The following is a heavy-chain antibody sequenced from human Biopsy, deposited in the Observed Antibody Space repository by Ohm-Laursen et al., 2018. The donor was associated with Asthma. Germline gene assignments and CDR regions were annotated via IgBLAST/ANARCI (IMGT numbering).Heavy chain of an antibody. CDR3: ARVGYISIAAADY. V-gene: IGHV4-34*01. CDR1: GGSFSGYY. D-gene: IGHD6-13*01. CDR2: INHSGST. Sequence: SETLSLTCAVYGGSFSGYYWSWIRQPPGKGLEWIGEINHSGSTNYNPSLKSRVTISVDTSKNQFSLRLSSVTAADTAVYYCARVGYISIAAADYWGQGTLVTVSS. J-gene: IGHJ4*02.